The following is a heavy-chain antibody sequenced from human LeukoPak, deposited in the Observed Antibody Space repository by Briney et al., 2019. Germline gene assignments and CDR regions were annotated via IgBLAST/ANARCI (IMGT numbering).Heavy chain of an antibody. J-gene: IGHJ4*02. CDR2: MNPNSGNT. CDR1: GYTFTSYD. V-gene: IGHV1-8*01. Sequence: ASVKVSCKASGYTFTSYDINWVRQATGQGLEWMGWMNPNSGNTGYAQKFQGRVTMTRNTSISTAYMELSSLRSDDTAVYYCATHVDTAMGYYFDYWGQGTLVTVSS. D-gene: IGHD5-18*01. CDR3: ATHVDTAMGYYFDY.